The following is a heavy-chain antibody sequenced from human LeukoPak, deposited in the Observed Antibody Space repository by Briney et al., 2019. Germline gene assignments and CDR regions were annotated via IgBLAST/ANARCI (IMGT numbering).Heavy chain of an antibody. Sequence: SETLSLTCTVSGGSISSYYRSWIRQPAGKGLEWIGRIYTSGSTNYNPSLKSRVTMSVDTSKNQFSLKRSSATAADTAVYYCARDLYSSGWYVLWGQGTLVTVSS. V-gene: IGHV4-4*07. D-gene: IGHD6-19*01. CDR1: GGSISSYY. CDR2: IYTSGST. J-gene: IGHJ4*02. CDR3: ARDLYSSGWYVL.